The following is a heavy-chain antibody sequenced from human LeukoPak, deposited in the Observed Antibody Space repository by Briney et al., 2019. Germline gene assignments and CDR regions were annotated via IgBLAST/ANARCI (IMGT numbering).Heavy chain of an antibody. CDR1: GYTFTSYD. V-gene: IGHV1-8*01. CDR3: AREDSDFWSGYLFDP. D-gene: IGHD3-3*01. CDR2: MNPNSGNT. J-gene: IGHJ5*02. Sequence: ASVKVSCKASGYTFTSYDINWVRQATGQGLGWMGWMNPNSGNTGYAQKFQGRVTMTRNTSISTAYMELSSLRSEDTAVYYCAREDSDFWSGYLFDPWGQGTLVTVSS.